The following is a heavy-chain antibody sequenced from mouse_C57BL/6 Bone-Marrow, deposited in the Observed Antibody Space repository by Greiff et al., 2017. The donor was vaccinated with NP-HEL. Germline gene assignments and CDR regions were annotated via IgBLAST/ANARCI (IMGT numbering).Heavy chain of an antibody. V-gene: IGHV1-76*01. D-gene: IGHD2-3*01. CDR1: GYTFTDYY. CDR2: IYPGSGNT. J-gene: IGHJ4*01. CDR3: AREGDGYYGAMDY. Sequence: VKLQESGAELVRPGASVKLSCKASGYTFTDYYINWVKQRPGQGLEWIARIYPGSGNTYYNEKFKGKATLTAEKSSSTAYMQLSSLTSEDSAVYFCAREGDGYYGAMDYWGQGTSVTVSS.